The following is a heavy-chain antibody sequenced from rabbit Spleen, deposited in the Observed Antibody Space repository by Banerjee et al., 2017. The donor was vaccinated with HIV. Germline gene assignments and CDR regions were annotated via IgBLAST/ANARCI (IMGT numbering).Heavy chain of an antibody. CDR2: IDPFFGTT. V-gene: IGHV1S7*01. CDR3: ARDPAYASGSGAYIHYL. CDR1: GFDFSTYY. Sequence: QLKESGGGLVRPGGSLKLSCKGSGFDFSTYYMSWVRQAPGKGLEWIGYIDPFFGTTDCASWVNGRFTISRHNAQNTLYLQLNSLTVADTAAYFCARDPAYASGSGAYIHYLWGPGTLVTVS. D-gene: IGHD1-1*01. J-gene: IGHJ4*01.